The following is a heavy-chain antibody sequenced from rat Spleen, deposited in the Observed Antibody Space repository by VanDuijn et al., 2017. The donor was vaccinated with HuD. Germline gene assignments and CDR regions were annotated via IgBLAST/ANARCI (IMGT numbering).Heavy chain of an antibody. Sequence: EVQLVESGGGLVQPGRSLKLSCAASGFTYSNYVMAWVSQAPTKGLEWVASISTGGGNTYYRDSVKGRFTISRDNAKNTLYLQMDSLRSEDTATYYCARHRLQSLYWYFDFWGPGTMVTVSS. CDR3: ARHRLQSLYWYFDF. V-gene: IGHV5S13*01. D-gene: IGHD1-1*01. J-gene: IGHJ1*01. CDR2: ISTGGGNT. CDR1: GFTYSNYV.